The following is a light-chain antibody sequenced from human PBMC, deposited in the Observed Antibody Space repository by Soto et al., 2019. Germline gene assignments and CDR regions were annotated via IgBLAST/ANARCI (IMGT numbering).Light chain of an antibody. Sequence: QSVLTQPASVSGSPGQSIAISCTGTSGDVGGYDYVSWYQQHPDKAPKLMIYEVTKRPSWVSNRFSGSKSGNTASLTISGLQPEDEADYYCSSHTCGSTRVFGSGTKLTVL. CDR1: SGDVGGYDY. CDR3: SSHTCGSTRV. V-gene: IGLV2-14*01. J-gene: IGLJ1*01. CDR2: EVT.